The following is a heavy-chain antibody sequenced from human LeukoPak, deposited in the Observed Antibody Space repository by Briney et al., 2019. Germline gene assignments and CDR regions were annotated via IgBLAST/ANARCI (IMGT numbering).Heavy chain of an antibody. CDR2: IKPDGSEN. CDR1: GFTFSTPW. Sequence: PGGSLRLSYAASGFTFSTPWMIWVSQAPGKGLEWVASIKPDGSENYYVDSVKGRFTISRDNAKNSLYLQMNSLRAEDTAVYYCARLYSGRVFDIWGQGTMVTVSS. J-gene: IGHJ3*02. V-gene: IGHV3-7*01. CDR3: ARLYSGRVFDI. D-gene: IGHD1-26*01.